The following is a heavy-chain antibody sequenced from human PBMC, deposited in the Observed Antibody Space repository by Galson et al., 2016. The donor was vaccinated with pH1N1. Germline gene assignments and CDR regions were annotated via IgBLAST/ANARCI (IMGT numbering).Heavy chain of an antibody. J-gene: IGHJ3*01. CDR1: GFSVSSNY. CDR3: ARWRLNYPDDAFDV. Sequence: SLRLSCADSGFSVSSNYMNWVRQAPGRGLEWGSVIYTGGRTDYADSVKGRFTISRDSSKNTLFLQRNSLRVEDTSVYYCARWRLNYPDDAFDVWGQGTLVTVSS. CDR2: IYTGGRT. D-gene: IGHD1-7*01. V-gene: IGHV3-53*01.